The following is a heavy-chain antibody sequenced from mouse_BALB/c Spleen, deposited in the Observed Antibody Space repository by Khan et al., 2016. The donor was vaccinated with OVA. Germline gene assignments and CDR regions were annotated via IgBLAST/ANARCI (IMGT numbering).Heavy chain of an antibody. CDR1: GLSLTNYG. CDR2: IWSGGTT. Sequence: VQLQESGPGLVQPSQNLSITCTVSGLSLTNYGIHWVRQSPGRGLEWLGVIWSGGTTDYNAPFISRLSIIKDNSKSQVFFIMNSLQTNDAAIYDCASPLYYYGYAMDYWGQGTSVTVSS. D-gene: IGHD1-1*01. CDR3: ASPLYYYGYAMDY. V-gene: IGHV2-2*02. J-gene: IGHJ4*01.